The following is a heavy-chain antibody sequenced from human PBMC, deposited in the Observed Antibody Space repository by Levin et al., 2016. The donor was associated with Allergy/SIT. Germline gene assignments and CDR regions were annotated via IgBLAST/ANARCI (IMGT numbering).Heavy chain of an antibody. CDR3: AIFWSGYYTSWFDP. CDR1: GYTFTSYG. V-gene: IGHV1-18*01. Sequence: ASVKVSCKASGYTFTSYGISWVRQAPGQGLEWMGWISAYNGNTNYAQKLQGRVTMTTDTSTSTAYMELRSLRSDDTAVYYCAIFWSGYYTSWFDPWGQGTLVTVSS. J-gene: IGHJ5*02. D-gene: IGHD3-3*01. CDR2: ISAYNGNT.